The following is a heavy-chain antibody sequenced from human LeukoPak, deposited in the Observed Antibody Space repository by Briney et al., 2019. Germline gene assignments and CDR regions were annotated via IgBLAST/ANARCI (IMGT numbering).Heavy chain of an antibody. CDR1: GYTFTSYY. Sequence: ASVKVSCKAPGYTFTSYYMHWVRQAPGQGLEWMGIINPGGGSTSYAQKFQGRVTMTRDTSTSTVYMELSSLRSEDTAVYYCASGFNYDSSAYYRDYWGQGTLVTVSS. J-gene: IGHJ4*02. CDR2: INPGGGST. CDR3: ASGFNYDSSAYYRDY. V-gene: IGHV1-46*01. D-gene: IGHD3-22*01.